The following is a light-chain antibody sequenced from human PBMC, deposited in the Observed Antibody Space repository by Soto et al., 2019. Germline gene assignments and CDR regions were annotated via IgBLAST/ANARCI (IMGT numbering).Light chain of an antibody. CDR1: QGISTY. CDR3: QYYNGSPWT. J-gene: IGKJ1*01. CDR2: AAS. Sequence: DIQMTQSPSSLSASVGDRVTITCRASQGISTYLVWYQQKPGTVPKLLIFAASTLQSGVPSRFSGSGSGTDFTLTISSLPPEDGATYYCQYYNGSPWTFGQGTKVEIK. V-gene: IGKV1-27*01.